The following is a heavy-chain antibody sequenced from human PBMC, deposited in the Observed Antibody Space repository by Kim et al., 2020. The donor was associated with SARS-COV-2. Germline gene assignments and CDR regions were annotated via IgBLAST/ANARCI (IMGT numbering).Heavy chain of an antibody. CDR2: INPSGGGT. CDR3: ARGLLSRGWDV. D-gene: IGHD6-19*01. J-gene: IGHJ6*03. CDR1: GYTLTSHF. Sequence: ASVKVSCKASGYTLTSHFVHWVRQAPGQGLEWMGTINPSGGGTSSAQKFQDRLTMTTDTSTSTVYMELRSLKSEDAAIYYCARGLLSRGWDVCGKGTTVT. V-gene: IGHV1-46*01.